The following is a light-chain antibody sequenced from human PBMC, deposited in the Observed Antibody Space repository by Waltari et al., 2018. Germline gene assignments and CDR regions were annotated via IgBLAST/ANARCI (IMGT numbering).Light chain of an antibody. CDR1: ALPKQY. CDR2: KDT. CDR3: QSADNSGTYWE. Sequence: SHELTQPPSVSVSPGQTATISCSRDALPKQYGDWFQQKPGQAPLLLIYKDTERPTGLPERFSGFSSGTTVTLTISGVQAEDEADYYCQSADNSGTYWEFGGGTKLTVL. J-gene: IGLJ3*02. V-gene: IGLV3-25*03.